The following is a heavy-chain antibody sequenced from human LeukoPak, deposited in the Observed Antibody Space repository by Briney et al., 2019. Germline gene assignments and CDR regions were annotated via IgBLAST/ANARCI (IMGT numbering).Heavy chain of an antibody. D-gene: IGHD2/OR15-2a*01. CDR1: GYSFTSYW. V-gene: IGHV5-51*01. J-gene: IGHJ4*02. CDR2: IFPGNSDT. Sequence: ESLQISGECSGYSFTSYWIGWARQMPGQGLEWMAIIFPGNSDTIYSPSFQGQVTISADKSISTAYLQWRGLKASDTAMYYCVRHNIYALDYWGQGTLVTVSS. CDR3: VRHNIYALDY.